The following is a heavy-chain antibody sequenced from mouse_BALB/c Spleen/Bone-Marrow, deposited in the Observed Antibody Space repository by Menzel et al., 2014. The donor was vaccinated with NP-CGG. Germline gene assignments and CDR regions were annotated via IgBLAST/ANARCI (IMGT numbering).Heavy chain of an antibody. CDR1: GISITTGNYR. Sequence: EVQLQQSGPGLVKPSQTVSLTCTVTGISITTGNYRWSWIRQFPENKLEWIGYIYYSGTITYNPSLTSRTTITRDTSKNQFFLEMNSLTAEGTATYYCARELYYFDYWGQGTTLTVSS. V-gene: IGHV3-5*02. CDR3: ARELYYFDY. J-gene: IGHJ2*01. CDR2: IYYSGTI.